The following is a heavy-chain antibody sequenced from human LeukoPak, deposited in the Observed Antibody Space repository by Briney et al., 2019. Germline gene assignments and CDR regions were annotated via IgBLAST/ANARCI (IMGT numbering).Heavy chain of an antibody. V-gene: IGHV6-1*01. CDR3: ARDWNSPGYSSGWYYGMDV. CDR2: TYYRSKWYN. CDR1: GDSVSSNSAA. D-gene: IGHD6-19*01. J-gene: IGHJ6*02. Sequence: SQTLSLTCAISGDSVSSNSAAWNWIRQSPSRGLEWLGRTYYRSKWYNDYAVSVKSRITINPDTSKNQFSLQLNSVTPEDTAVYYCARDWNSPGYSSGWYYGMDVWGQGTTVTVSS.